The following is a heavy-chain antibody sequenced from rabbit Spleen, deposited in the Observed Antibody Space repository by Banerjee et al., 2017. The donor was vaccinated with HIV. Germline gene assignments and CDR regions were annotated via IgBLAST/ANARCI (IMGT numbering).Heavy chain of an antibody. D-gene: IGHD1-1*01. CDR2: IDTRDGDT. V-gene: IGHV1S45*01. J-gene: IGHJ2*01. CDR1: GFSFSSNW. Sequence: QEQLVESGGGLVKPGGTLTLTCTVSGFSFSSNWICWVRQAPGKGLEWIACIDTRDGDTDYANWPKGRFTISKTSSTTVTLQMTSLTAADTATYFCARNYVNAFDPWGPGTLVTVS. CDR3: ARNYVNAFDP.